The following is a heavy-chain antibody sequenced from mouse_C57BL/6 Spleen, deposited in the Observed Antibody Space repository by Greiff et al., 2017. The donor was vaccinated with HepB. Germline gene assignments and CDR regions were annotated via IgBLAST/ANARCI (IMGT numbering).Heavy chain of an antibody. V-gene: IGHV1-69*01. CDR1: GYTFTSYW. D-gene: IGHD1-1*01. CDR3: ARSTVEGYFDV. J-gene: IGHJ1*03. Sequence: QVHVKQPGAELVMPGASVKLSCKASGYTFTSYWMHWVKQRPGQGLEWIGEIDPSDSYTNYNQKFKGKSTLTVDKSSSTAYMQLSSLTSEDSAVYYCARSTVEGYFDVWGTGTTVTVSS. CDR2: IDPSDSYT.